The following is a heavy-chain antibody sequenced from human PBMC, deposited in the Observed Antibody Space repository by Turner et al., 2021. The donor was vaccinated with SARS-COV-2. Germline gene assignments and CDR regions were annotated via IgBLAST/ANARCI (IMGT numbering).Heavy chain of an antibody. CDR1: GFIFSTYG. J-gene: IGHJ4*02. D-gene: IGHD5-12*01. CDR3: AKARDGYNYFDY. V-gene: IGHV3-30*18. CDR2: ISYDGSNK. Sequence: QVQLVESGGGVVQPGWSLRLSCAASGFIFSTYGMHWVRQAPGKGLEWVAVISYDGSNKYYADSVKGRFTISRDNSKNTLYLQMNSLRAEDTAVYYCAKARDGYNYFDYWGQGTLVTVSS.